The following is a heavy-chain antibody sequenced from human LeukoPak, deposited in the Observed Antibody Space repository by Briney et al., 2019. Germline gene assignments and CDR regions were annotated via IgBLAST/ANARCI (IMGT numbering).Heavy chain of an antibody. CDR3: ARSSLIAVAGDTGD. V-gene: IGHV1-8*01. Sequence: ASVKVSCKASGYTFTSYDINWVRQATGQGLEWMGWMNPNSGNTGYAQKFQGRVTMTRNTSISTAYMGLSSLRSEDTAVYYCARSSLIAVAGDTGDWGQGTLVTVSS. D-gene: IGHD6-19*01. CDR1: GYTFTSYD. J-gene: IGHJ4*02. CDR2: MNPNSGNT.